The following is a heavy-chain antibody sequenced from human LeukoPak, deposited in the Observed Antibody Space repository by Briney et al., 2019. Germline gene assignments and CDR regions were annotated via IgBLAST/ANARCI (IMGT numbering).Heavy chain of an antibody. V-gene: IGHV3-30*02. CDR3: AKSQDQLLVYYFDY. Sequence: GGSLRLSCAASGFTFSSYGMHWVPQAPGKGLEWVAFIRYDGSNKYYADSVKGRFTISRDNSKNTLYLQMNSLRAEDTAVYYCAKSQDQLLVYYFDYWGQGTLVTVSS. D-gene: IGHD2-2*01. CDR2: IRYDGSNK. J-gene: IGHJ4*02. CDR1: GFTFSSYG.